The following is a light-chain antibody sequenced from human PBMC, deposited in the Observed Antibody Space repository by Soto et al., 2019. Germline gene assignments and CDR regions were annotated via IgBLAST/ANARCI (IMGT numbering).Light chain of an antibody. CDR1: SSNIGAGYD. CDR2: GNS. CDR3: QSYDSSLRVA. Sequence: QSVLTQPPSVSGAPGQRVTISCTWSSSNIGAGYDVHWYQQLPGTDPKLLIYGNSNRPSGVTDRLSGSKSGTSASLAITGLQAEDEADYYCQSYDSSLRVAFGTGTKLTVL. J-gene: IGLJ1*01. V-gene: IGLV1-40*01.